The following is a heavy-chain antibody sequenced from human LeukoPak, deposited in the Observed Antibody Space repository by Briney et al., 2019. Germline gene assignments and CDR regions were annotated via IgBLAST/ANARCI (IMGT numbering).Heavy chain of an antibody. CDR3: ARDSIVVSGYSYGFLL. V-gene: IGHV4-39*07. Sequence: SETLSLTCTVSGSSISSSSDYRGWIRQPPGKGLEWIGSIYYSGSTYYNPSLKSRVTISVDTSKNQFSLKLSSVTAADTAVYYCARDSIVVSGYSYGFLLGGRGTLVTVSS. D-gene: IGHD5-18*01. CDR2: IYYSGST. J-gene: IGHJ4*02. CDR1: GSSISSSSDY.